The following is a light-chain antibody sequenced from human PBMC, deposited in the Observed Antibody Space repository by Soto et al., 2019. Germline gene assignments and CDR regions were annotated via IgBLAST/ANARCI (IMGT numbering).Light chain of an antibody. Sequence: QSVLTQPPSASGSPGQSVTISCTGTSSDVGGYNYVSWYQHHPGKAPKLMIYEVNKRPSGVPDRFSGSKSGNTASLTVSGLQAEDDADYYCSSYAGSNNIRYVFGTGTKVTVL. J-gene: IGLJ1*01. CDR1: SSDVGGYNY. CDR2: EVN. V-gene: IGLV2-8*01. CDR3: SSYAGSNNIRYV.